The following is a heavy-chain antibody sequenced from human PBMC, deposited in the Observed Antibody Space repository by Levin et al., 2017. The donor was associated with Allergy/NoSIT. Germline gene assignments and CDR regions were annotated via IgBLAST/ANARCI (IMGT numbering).Heavy chain of an antibody. Sequence: SQTLSLPCTVSGGSIRSSYWSWLRQPPGKGLEWIGYIYYSGSTNYNPSLKSRVTISVDTSKNQFSLKLSSVTAADTAVYYCAREGYGDYVSYFDYWGQGTLVTVSS. V-gene: IGHV4-59*01. J-gene: IGHJ4*02. CDR3: AREGYGDYVSYFDY. D-gene: IGHD4-17*01. CDR1: GGSIRSSY. CDR2: IYYSGST.